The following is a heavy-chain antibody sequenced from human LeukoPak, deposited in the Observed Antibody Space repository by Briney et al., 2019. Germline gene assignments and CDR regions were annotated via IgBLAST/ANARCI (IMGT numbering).Heavy chain of an antibody. Sequence: SETLSLTCAVYGGSFSGYYWSWIRQPPGKGLEWIGEINHSGSTNYNPSLKSRVTISVDTSKNQFSLKLSSVTAADTAVYYCARGWEIVVAYDYWGQGTLVTVSS. V-gene: IGHV4-34*01. D-gene: IGHD3-22*01. CDR1: GGSFSGYY. CDR2: INHSGST. J-gene: IGHJ4*02. CDR3: ARGWEIVVAYDY.